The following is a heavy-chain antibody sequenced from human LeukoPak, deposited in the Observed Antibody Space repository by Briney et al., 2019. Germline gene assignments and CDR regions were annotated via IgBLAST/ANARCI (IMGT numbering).Heavy chain of an antibody. J-gene: IGHJ6*03. D-gene: IGHD3-10*01. CDR1: GGSISSYY. V-gene: IGHV4-4*07. CDR3: ARVRGVVRGVIFEVFDYYYYMDV. Sequence: SETLSLTCTVSGGSISSYYWSWIRQPAGKGLEWIGRIYTSGSTNYNPSLKSRVTMSVDTSKNQFSLKLSSVTAEDTAVYYCARVRGVVRGVIFEVFDYYYYMDVWGKGTTVTVSS. CDR2: IYTSGST.